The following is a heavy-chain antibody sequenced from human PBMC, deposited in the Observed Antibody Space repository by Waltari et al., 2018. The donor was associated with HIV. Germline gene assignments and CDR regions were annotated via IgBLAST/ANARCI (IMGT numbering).Heavy chain of an antibody. V-gene: IGHV3-48*02. CDR1: GFTFSSYS. CDR3: ARDQGLYNWNSIHYYYYGMDV. J-gene: IGHJ6*02. CDR2: ISSSSSTI. D-gene: IGHD1-7*01. Sequence: EVQLVESGGGLVQPGGSLRLSCAASGFTFSSYSMNWVRQAPGKGLAWVSYISSSSSTIYYADSVKGRFTISRDNAKNSLYLQMNSLRDEDTAVYYCARDQGLYNWNSIHYYYYGMDVWGQGTTVTVSS.